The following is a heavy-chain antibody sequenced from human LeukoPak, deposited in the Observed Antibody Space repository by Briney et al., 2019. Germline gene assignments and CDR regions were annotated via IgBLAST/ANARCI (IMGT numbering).Heavy chain of an antibody. V-gene: IGHV4-59*08. D-gene: IGHD6-19*01. Sequence: SETLSLTCIVSGGSILTYSWNWIRQSPGKGLEWIGYIPHTGTTSYRSSLKSRVTISVDSSKNQLSLKLASVTAADTAVYFCARWDDSAWAFGSWGPGTLVTVSS. CDR2: IPHTGTT. J-gene: IGHJ4*02. CDR1: GGSILTYS. CDR3: ARWDDSAWAFGS.